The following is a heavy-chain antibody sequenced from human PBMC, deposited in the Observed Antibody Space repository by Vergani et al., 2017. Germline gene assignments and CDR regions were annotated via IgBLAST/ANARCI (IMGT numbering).Heavy chain of an antibody. J-gene: IGHJ6*03. V-gene: IGHV3-30-3*01. D-gene: IGHD2-8*02. CDR2: ISYDGANR. CDR1: GFTFSTYA. Sequence: QVQLVESGGGVVQPGRSLRLSCAASGFTFSTYAMHWVRQAPGKGLEWVAVISYDGANRYYADSMEGRFTISRDNSKNTLYLQMNSLRAEDTAVYYCARDQGDWRYSRYFYNYYMDVWGKGTTVTVSS. CDR3: ARDQGDWRYSRYFYNYYMDV.